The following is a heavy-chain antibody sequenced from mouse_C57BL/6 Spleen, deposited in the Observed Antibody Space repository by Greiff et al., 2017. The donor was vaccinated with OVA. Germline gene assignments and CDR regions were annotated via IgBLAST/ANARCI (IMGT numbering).Heavy chain of an antibody. J-gene: IGHJ3*01. Sequence: QVQLQQPGAELVMPGASVKLSCKASGYTFTSYWMHWVKQRPGQGLEWIGEIDPSDSYTNYNQKFKGKSTLTVDKSSSTAYMQLSSLTSEDSAVYYCARSGLLRYWFAYWGQGTLVTVSA. V-gene: IGHV1-69*01. CDR3: ARSGLLRYWFAY. D-gene: IGHD1-1*01. CDR2: IDPSDSYT. CDR1: GYTFTSYW.